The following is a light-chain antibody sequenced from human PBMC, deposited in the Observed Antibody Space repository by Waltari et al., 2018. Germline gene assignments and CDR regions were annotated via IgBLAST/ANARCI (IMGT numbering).Light chain of an antibody. V-gene: IGLV2-23*02. CDR1: SSDVGNYNL. J-gene: IGLJ1*01. CDR3: CSYAGLGIYV. Sequence: QSGLPQPASVSGSPGQSITISCTGASSDVGNYNLVSWYQQYPGKAPKLMVYEVTKRTSWVSDRFSGSKSGNTASLTIYGLQSEDEADYYCCSYAGLGIYVFGTGTKVTVL. CDR2: EVT.